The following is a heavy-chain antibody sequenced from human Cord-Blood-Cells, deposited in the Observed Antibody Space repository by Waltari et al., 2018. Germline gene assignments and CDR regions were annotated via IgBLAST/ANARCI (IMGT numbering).Heavy chain of an antibody. J-gene: IGHJ2*01. CDR3: ARKGGTAAPYWYFDL. Sequence: QVQLVQSGAEVKKPGSSVKVSCKASGGTFSSYAISWVRQAPGQELEWMGGSIPIFGTANYAQKFQGRVTLTADESTSTAYMELSSLRSEDTAVYYCARKGGTAAPYWYFDLWGRGTLVTVSS. V-gene: IGHV1-69*01. CDR2: SIPIFGTA. CDR1: GGTFSSYA. D-gene: IGHD6-13*01.